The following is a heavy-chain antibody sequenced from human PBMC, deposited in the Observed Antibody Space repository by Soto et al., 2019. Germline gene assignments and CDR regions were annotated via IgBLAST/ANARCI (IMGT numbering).Heavy chain of an antibody. CDR1: GGSFSGYY. CDR2: INHSGST. J-gene: IGHJ4*02. CDR3: GRTYNGNDWAFDY. V-gene: IGHV4-34*01. Sequence: SETLSLTCAVYGGSFSGYYWSWIRQPPGKGLEWIGEINHSGSTNYNPSLKSRVTISVDTSKNQFSLKLSSVTAADTAVYYCGRTYNGNDWAFDYGGQGPRVPVSS. D-gene: IGHD1-20*01.